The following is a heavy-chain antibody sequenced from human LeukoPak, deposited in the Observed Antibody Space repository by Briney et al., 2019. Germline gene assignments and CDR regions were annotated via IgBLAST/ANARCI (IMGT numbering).Heavy chain of an antibody. D-gene: IGHD5-12*01. CDR3: ARIQNGYDFDY. CDR2: ISPYNEYT. Sequence: ASVKVSCKASGYTFTRNGIGWVRQAPGQGLEWMGWISPYNEYTDYAQKLQDRVIMTTDTSTGTVSLELKGLRSDDTAVYYCARIQNGYDFDYWGQGTLVTVSS. J-gene: IGHJ4*02. V-gene: IGHV1-18*01. CDR1: GYTFTRNG.